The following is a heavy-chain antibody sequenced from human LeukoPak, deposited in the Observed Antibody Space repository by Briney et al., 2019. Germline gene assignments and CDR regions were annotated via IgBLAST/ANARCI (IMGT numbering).Heavy chain of an antibody. CDR3: AKGGPYYYDSGGYYYFGS. J-gene: IGHJ4*02. D-gene: IGHD3-22*01. CDR2: ISGSGTST. V-gene: IGHV3-23*01. Sequence: GRSLRLSCAASGLTFSNYAMSWVRQGPGKGLELVSAISGSGTSTYYADSMKGRFTIPRHNFQHTLYVEMTCLRAEETAVYYCAKGGPYYYDSGGYYYFGSWGQGTLVTVSS. CDR1: GLTFSNYA.